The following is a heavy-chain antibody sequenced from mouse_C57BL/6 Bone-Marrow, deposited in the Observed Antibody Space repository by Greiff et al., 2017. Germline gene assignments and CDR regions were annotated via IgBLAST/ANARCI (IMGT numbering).Heavy chain of an antibody. CDR3: TTYYDGYDGAMDY. CDR1: GFNIKDDY. D-gene: IGHD2-2*01. V-gene: IGHV14-4*01. Sequence: EVQLQQSGAELVRPGASVKLSCTASGFNIKDDYMHWVKQRPEQGLEWIGWIDPENGDTEYASKFQGKATITADTSSNTAYLQLSSLTSEDTAVYYCTTYYDGYDGAMDYWGQGTSVTVSS. CDR2: IDPENGDT. J-gene: IGHJ4*01.